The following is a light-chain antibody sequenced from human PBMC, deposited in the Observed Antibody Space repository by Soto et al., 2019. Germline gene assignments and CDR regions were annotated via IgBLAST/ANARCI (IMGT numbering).Light chain of an antibody. CDR3: SSYAGSNNFWV. CDR1: SSDVGRYNY. Sequence: QSVLTQPPSASGSPGQSVTISCTGTSSDVGRYNYVSWDQEYPGKAPKLMIYEVSKRPSGVPDRFSGSKSGDTASLTVSGLQPEDEADYYCSSYAGSNNFWVFGGGTKVTVL. J-gene: IGLJ2*01. CDR2: EVS. V-gene: IGLV2-8*01.